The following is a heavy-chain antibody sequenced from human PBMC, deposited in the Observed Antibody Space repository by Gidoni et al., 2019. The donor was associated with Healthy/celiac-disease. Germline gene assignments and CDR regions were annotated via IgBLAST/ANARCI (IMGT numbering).Heavy chain of an antibody. J-gene: IGHJ4*02. CDR1: GGSISSYY. D-gene: IGHD6-13*01. V-gene: IGHV4-59*01. CDR3: ARGRIAAAGVDY. CDR2: IYYSGST. Sequence: QLQLQESGPGLLQPSETLSLTCPVSGGSISSYYWSWIRQPPGKGLEWIGYIYYSGSTNYNPSLKSRVTISVDTSKNQFSLKLSAVTAADTAVYYCARGRIAAAGVDYWGQGTLVTVSS.